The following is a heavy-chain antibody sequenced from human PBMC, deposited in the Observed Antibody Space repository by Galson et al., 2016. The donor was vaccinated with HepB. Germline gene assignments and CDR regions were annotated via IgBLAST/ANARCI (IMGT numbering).Heavy chain of an antibody. CDR1: GYTFTTYW. Sequence: QSGAEVTKPGESLKISCKASGYTFTTYWIGWVRQMPGKGLEWMGIIYPNDSDTTYSPSFQGQVTISVDKSINTAYLQWSTLKASDTAIYYCARLRAYYFYSLDVWDQGTTVTVSS. CDR3: ARLRAYYFYSLDV. V-gene: IGHV5-51*01. CDR2: IYPNDSDT. J-gene: IGHJ6*02.